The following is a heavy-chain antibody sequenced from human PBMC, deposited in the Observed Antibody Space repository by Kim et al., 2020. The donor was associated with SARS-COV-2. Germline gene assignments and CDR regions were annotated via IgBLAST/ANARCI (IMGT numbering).Heavy chain of an antibody. Sequence: GGSLRLSCAASGFTFDDYAMHWVRQAPGKGLEWVSGISWNSGSIGYADSVKGRFTISRDNAKNSLYLQMNSLRAEDTALYYCAREVGSGAFDYWGQGTLVTVSS. CDR1: GFTFDDYA. J-gene: IGHJ4*02. CDR2: ISWNSGSI. CDR3: AREVGSGAFDY. D-gene: IGHD1-26*01. V-gene: IGHV3-9*01.